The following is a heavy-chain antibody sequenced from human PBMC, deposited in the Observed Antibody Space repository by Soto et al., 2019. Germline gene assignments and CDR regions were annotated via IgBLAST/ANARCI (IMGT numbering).Heavy chain of an antibody. V-gene: IGHV1-18*01. J-gene: IGHJ3*02. CDR1: GYTFTIYG. D-gene: IGHD5-12*01. CDR3: ALGEDIVSLYAFDI. Sequence: ASVKVSCKASGYTFTIYGISWVLQAPGQGLEWMGWISAYNGNTNYAQKLQGRVTMTTDTSTSTAYMELRSLRSDDTAVYYCALGEDIVSLYAFDIWGQGPRVTVSS. CDR2: ISAYNGNT.